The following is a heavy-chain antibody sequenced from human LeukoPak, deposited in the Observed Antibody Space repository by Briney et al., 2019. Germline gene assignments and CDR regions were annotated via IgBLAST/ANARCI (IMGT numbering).Heavy chain of an antibody. CDR2: IYSGGYT. CDR1: GFTVSNNY. J-gene: IGHJ5*02. D-gene: IGHD6-6*01. Sequence: GGSLRLSCAASGFTVSNNYMNWVRQAPGKGLEWVSVIYSGGYTYYANSVKGRFTSSRDNSKNTLFLQMNSLRAEDTAVYYCARDVPLTTWGQGTLVTVSS. V-gene: IGHV3-53*01. CDR3: ARDVPLTT.